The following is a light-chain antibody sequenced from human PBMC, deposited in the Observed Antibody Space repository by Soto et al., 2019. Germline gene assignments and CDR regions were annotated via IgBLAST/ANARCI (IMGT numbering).Light chain of an antibody. Sequence: QSALTQPASVSGSPGQSITISCTGTSSDIGGYEYVSWFQQHPGKAPKLIIFEVRRRPSGVSDRFTGSKSGNTASLTISGLQADDEADYYCNSHERSNIRVFGGGTKLTVL. CDR2: EVR. CDR3: NSHERSNIRV. J-gene: IGLJ3*02. V-gene: IGLV2-14*01. CDR1: SSDIGGYEY.